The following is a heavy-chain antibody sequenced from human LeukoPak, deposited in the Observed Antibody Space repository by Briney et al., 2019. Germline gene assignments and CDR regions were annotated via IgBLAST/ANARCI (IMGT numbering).Heavy chain of an antibody. D-gene: IGHD3-22*01. CDR3: ARKRIPKYYYDSSGYYAFDI. CDR1: GYTFTGYY. V-gene: IGHV1-46*01. Sequence: ASVKVSCKASGYTFTGYYMHWVRQAPGQGLEWMGIINPSGGSTSYAQKFQGRVTITADKSTSTAYVELSSLRSEDTAVYYCARKRIPKYYYDSSGYYAFDIWGQGTMVTVSS. J-gene: IGHJ3*02. CDR2: INPSGGST.